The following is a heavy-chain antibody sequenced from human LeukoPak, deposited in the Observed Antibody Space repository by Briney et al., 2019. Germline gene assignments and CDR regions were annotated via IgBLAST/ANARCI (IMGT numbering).Heavy chain of an antibody. D-gene: IGHD1-1*01. CDR1: GDSVSSNNAA. CDR3: ARDPLTNDAFDI. J-gene: IGHJ3*02. Sequence: SQTLSLTCAISGDSVSSNNAAWNWIRQSPSGGLEWLGRTYYRSKWYNDYAVSMESRTTFNPDTSKNHFSLQLNSVTPEDTAVYYCARDPLTNDAFDIWGQGTMVTVSS. CDR2: TYYRSKWYN. V-gene: IGHV6-1*01.